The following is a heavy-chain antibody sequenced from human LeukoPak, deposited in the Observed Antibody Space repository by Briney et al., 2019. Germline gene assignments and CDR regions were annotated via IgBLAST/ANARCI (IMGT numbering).Heavy chain of an antibody. D-gene: IGHD3-10*01. V-gene: IGHV3-23*01. CDR1: GFTFSSYA. Sequence: GGSLRLSCAASGFTFSSYAMSWVRQAPGKGLEWVSTISGSGGSTYYADSVKGRFTISRDNSKNTLYLQMNSLRAEDTAVYYRAKAKWFGEYYFDYWGQGTLVTVSS. CDR3: AKAKWFGEYYFDY. CDR2: ISGSGGST. J-gene: IGHJ4*02.